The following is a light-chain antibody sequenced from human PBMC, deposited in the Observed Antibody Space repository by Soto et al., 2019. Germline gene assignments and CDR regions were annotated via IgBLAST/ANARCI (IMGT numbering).Light chain of an antibody. CDR2: STS. CDR3: LLYFGGARV. Sequence: QAVVTQEPSLTVSPGGTVTLTCASSTGAVTSGYYPSWFQQTPGQAPRTLIYSTSNKYSWTPARFSGSLLGGKAALTLSGVQPEDGDEYYCLLYFGGARVFGGGTKLTVL. J-gene: IGLJ3*02. V-gene: IGLV7-43*01. CDR1: TGAVTSGYY.